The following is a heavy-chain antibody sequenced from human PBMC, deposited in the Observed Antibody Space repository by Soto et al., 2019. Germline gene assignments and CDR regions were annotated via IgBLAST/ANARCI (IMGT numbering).Heavy chain of an antibody. J-gene: IGHJ6*02. CDR2: IYPGDSDT. V-gene: IGHV5-51*01. Sequence: GESLKISCKGSGYSFTSYWIGWVRQMPGKGLEWMGIIYPGDSDTRYSPSFQGQVTISADKSISTAYLQWSSLKASDTAVYYCAGHSSGVPGYYYGMDVWGQGTTVTVSS. CDR1: GYSFTSYW. D-gene: IGHD3-22*01. CDR3: AGHSSGVPGYYYGMDV.